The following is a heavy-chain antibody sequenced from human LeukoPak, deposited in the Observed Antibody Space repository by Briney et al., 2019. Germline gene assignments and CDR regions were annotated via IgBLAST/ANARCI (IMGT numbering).Heavy chain of an antibody. D-gene: IGHD6-6*01. CDR1: GGSFSGYY. CDR3: AREGSSSDPGWFDP. J-gene: IGHJ5*02. V-gene: IGHV4-34*01. Sequence: SETLSLTCAVYGGSFSGYYWSWIRQPPGKGLEWIAEINHSGSTNYNPSLKSRVTISVDTSKNRFSLKLSSVTAADTAVYDCAREGSSSDPGWFDPWGQGTLVTVSS. CDR2: INHSGST.